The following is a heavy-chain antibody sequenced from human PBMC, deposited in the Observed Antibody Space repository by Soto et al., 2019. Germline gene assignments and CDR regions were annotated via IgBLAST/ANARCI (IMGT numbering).Heavy chain of an antibody. V-gene: IGHV3-33*01. D-gene: IGHD2-2*01. J-gene: IGHJ4*02. CDR2: IWYDGSDE. Sequence: QVQLVESGGGVVQPGRSLRLSCAASGFTFSSYGMHWVRHAPGKGLEWVAVIWYDGSDEYYADSVKGRFTISRDSSKSTAYLQMNNLRAEDTAVYDCARGNPPTQLRDYFDYWGQGTLVTVSS. CDR1: GFTFSSYG. CDR3: ARGNPPTQLRDYFDY.